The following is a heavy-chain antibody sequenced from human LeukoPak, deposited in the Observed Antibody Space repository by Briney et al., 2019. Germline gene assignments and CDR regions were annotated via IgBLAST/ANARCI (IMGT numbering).Heavy chain of an antibody. Sequence: SVKVSCKASGGTFSSYAISWVRQAPGQGLEWMGGIIPIFGTENYAQKFQGRVTITADESTSTAYMELSSLRSEDTAVYYCALGYCSGGSCYSFDYWGQGTLVTDSS. CDR2: IIPIFGTE. CDR3: ALGYCSGGSCYSFDY. V-gene: IGHV1-69*13. CDR1: GGTFSSYA. J-gene: IGHJ4*02. D-gene: IGHD2-15*01.